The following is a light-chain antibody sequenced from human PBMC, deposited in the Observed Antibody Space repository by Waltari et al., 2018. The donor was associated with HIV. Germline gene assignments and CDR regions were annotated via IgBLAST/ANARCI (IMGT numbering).Light chain of an antibody. CDR2: KVS. CDR1: QSLVHSDGNTY. V-gene: IGKV2-30*02. Sequence: VVMTQSPLSLPVTLGQTASLPCRSSQSLVHSDGNTYLTWFQQRPGQSPRPLIYKVSNRDSGVPDRFSGSGSGTDFTLKISRVEAEDVGVYYCMQGTHSPPYTFGQGTKLEIK. J-gene: IGKJ2*01. CDR3: MQGTHSPPYT.